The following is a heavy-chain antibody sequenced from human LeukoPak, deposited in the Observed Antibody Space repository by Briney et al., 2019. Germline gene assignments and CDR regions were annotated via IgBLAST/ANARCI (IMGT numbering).Heavy chain of an antibody. V-gene: IGHV3-30*03. J-gene: IGHJ4*02. Sequence: GGSLRLSCAASGSTFNRFAMHWVRQAPGKGLEWVAVISYDGSDKYYADSVKGRFTISRDNAKNSLYVQMNSLRADDSAVYYCARSSNGVYIQWGQGTLVTVSS. CDR3: ARSSNGVYIQ. D-gene: IGHD2-8*01. CDR2: ISYDGSDK. CDR1: GSTFNRFA.